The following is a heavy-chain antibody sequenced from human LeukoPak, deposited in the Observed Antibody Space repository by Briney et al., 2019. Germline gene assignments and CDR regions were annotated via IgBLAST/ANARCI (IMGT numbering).Heavy chain of an antibody. D-gene: IGHD2-15*01. CDR3: AREVGYCSGGSCHTGALDY. J-gene: IGHJ4*02. Sequence: ASVKVSCKASGYTFTSYGISWARQAPGQGLEWMGWISAYNGNTNYAQKLQGRVTMTTDTSTSTAYMELRSLRSDDTAVYYCAREVGYCSGGSCHTGALDYWGQGTLVTVSS. CDR1: GYTFTSYG. CDR2: ISAYNGNT. V-gene: IGHV1-18*01.